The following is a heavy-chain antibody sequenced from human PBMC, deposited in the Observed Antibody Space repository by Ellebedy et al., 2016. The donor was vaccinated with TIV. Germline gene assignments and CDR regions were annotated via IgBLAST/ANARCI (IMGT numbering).Heavy chain of an antibody. CDR2: IYYSGGA. CDR1: GDSISSYY. CDR3: ARSYKRTARDAFDI. J-gene: IGHJ3*02. Sequence: MPGGSLRLSCTVSGDSISSYYWSWIRQPPGKGLEWIGHIYYSGGAKYNPSLKSRVTISVEPSKNQFSLKLSSVTAADPAVYYCARSYKRTARDAFDIWGQGTMVTVSS. V-gene: IGHV4-59*01. D-gene: IGHD1-14*01.